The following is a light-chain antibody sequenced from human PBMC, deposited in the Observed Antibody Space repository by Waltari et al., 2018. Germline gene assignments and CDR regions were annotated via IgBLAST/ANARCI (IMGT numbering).Light chain of an antibody. J-gene: IGKJ2*01. CDR3: QQYHSFPYS. V-gene: IGKV1-5*03. CDR1: QSISNW. CDR2: STS. Sequence: DVQMTQSPSSLSASVGDRVTVTCRPRQSISNWLAWYQQKPGKAPQLLISSTSTVDTGVPSRFSGSGSGTEFSLTISSLQPDDFATYYCQQYHSFPYSFGQGTRLEI.